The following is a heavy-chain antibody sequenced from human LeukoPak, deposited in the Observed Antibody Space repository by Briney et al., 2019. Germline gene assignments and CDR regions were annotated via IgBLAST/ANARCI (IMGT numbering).Heavy chain of an antibody. Sequence: PGGSLRLSCAASGFTFDDYAMHWVRQAPGKGLEWVSGISWISGSIGYADSVKGRFTISRDNAKNSLYLQMNSLRAEDTALYYCAKDSGSYGGNYFDYWGQGTLVTVSS. J-gene: IGHJ4*02. CDR1: GFTFDDYA. V-gene: IGHV3-9*01. D-gene: IGHD1-26*01. CDR3: AKDSGSYGGNYFDY. CDR2: ISWISGSI.